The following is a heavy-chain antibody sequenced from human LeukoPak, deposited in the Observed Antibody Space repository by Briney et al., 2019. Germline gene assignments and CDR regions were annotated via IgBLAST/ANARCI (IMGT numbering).Heavy chain of an antibody. J-gene: IGHJ4*02. V-gene: IGHV3-30*18. CDR2: ISNDGSNK. Sequence: GGSLRLSCEASGFTFSSYGMHWVRQAPGKGLEWVAVISNDGSNKYSADSVKGRFTISRDNSKNTLYLQMNSLRAEDTAVYYCAKDRYDSSGYIFDYWGQGTLVTVSS. D-gene: IGHD3-22*01. CDR1: GFTFSSYG. CDR3: AKDRYDSSGYIFDY.